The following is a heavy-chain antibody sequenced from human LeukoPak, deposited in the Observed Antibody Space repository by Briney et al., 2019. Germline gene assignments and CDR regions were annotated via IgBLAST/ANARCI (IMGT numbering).Heavy chain of an antibody. V-gene: IGHV3-20*04. J-gene: IGHJ6*03. Sequence: GGSLRLSCAASGFTFDDYCMSWVRQAPGKGLEWVSGINCNGGSTGYADSVKGRFTISRDNAKNSLYLQMNNLSAQDTALYSCARTPLAVAYYYYMDVWGKGTTVTVSS. CDR3: ARTPLAVAYYYYMDV. CDR1: GFTFDDYC. D-gene: IGHD6-19*01. CDR2: INCNGGST.